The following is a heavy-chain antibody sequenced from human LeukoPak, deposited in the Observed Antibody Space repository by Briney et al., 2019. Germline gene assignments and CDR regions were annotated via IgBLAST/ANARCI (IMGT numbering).Heavy chain of an antibody. CDR3: VGTIASRGSEY. CDR1: GFTFTNYW. D-gene: IGHD6-6*01. Sequence: GGSLRLSCAASGFTFTNYWMHWVRQAPGMGLVWVSRLPPDELGIIYADSVKSRFTVSRDNAKDTVYLQMNNLRVDDTAMYYCVGTIASRGSEYWGQGALVTVSS. CDR2: LPPDELGI. V-gene: IGHV3-74*01. J-gene: IGHJ4*02.